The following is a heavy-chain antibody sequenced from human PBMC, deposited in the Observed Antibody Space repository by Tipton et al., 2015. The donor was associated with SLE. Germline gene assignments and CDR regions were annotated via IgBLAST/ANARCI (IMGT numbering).Heavy chain of an antibody. Sequence: TLSLTCTVSGDSISGHYRSWIRQPPGKGLEWIGYIYDSGITNYNPSLKSRVTISVDTSKNQFSLRLSSVTAADTAVYYCVRDRGGSFSVYFDYRGQGTLVTVSS. CDR1: GDSISGHY. V-gene: IGHV4-59*11. CDR3: VRDRGGSFSVYFDY. D-gene: IGHD1-26*01. CDR2: IYDSGIT. J-gene: IGHJ4*02.